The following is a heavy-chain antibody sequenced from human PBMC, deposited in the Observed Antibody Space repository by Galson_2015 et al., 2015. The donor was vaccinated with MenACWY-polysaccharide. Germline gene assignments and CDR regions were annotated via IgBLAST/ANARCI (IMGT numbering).Heavy chain of an antibody. CDR2: LVPLVGT. CDR1: GGTFSSFA. Sequence: SVKVSCKASGGTFSSFAISWVRQAPGQGLEWMGGLVPLVGTNSAQKFQDRLTITADKSTSTALMELSSLTSEDTAVYYCAVPEIRARSADYFAFWGQATLLTVSS. V-gene: IGHV1-69*10. CDR3: AVPEIRARSADYFAF. J-gene: IGHJ4*02. D-gene: IGHD2-2*01.